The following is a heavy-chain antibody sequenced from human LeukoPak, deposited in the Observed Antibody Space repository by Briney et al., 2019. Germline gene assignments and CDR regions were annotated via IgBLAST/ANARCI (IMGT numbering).Heavy chain of an antibody. Sequence: PGRSLRLSCAASGFIFSDYYMSWIRQAPGKGLEWVSSISSSSSYIYYADSVKGRFTISIDNAKNSLYLQMNSLRAEDTAVYYCAIRGSPMVRNYWGQGTLVTVSS. CDR2: ISSSSSYI. V-gene: IGHV3-11*06. J-gene: IGHJ4*02. CDR3: AIRGSPMVRNY. CDR1: GFIFSDYY. D-gene: IGHD3-10*01.